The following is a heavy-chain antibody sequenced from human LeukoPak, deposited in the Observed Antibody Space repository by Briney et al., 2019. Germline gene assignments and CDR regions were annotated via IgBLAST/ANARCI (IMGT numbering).Heavy chain of an antibody. V-gene: IGHV1-8*01. Sequence: ASVKVSCKASGYTFTTYDINWVRQAPGQGLEWMGWMNPNSANTGYAQKFQGRVTMTKNTSITTAYMELSSLRSEDTAVYYCARALSWTTDSYYYMDVWGKGTTVTVSS. CDR2: MNPNSANT. D-gene: IGHD3/OR15-3a*01. J-gene: IGHJ6*03. CDR3: ARALSWTTDSYYYMDV. CDR1: GYTFTTYD.